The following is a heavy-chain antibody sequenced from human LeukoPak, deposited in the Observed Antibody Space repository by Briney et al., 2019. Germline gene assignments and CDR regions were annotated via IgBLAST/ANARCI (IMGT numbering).Heavy chain of an antibody. D-gene: IGHD3-10*02. CDR3: AELGITMIGGV. Sequence: PGGSLRLSCTVSGFTVSSNSMSWVRQAPGKGLEWVSFIYSDNTHYSDSVKGRFTISRDNSKNTLYLQMNSLRAEATAVYYCAELGITMIGGVWGKGTTVTISS. J-gene: IGHJ6*04. V-gene: IGHV3-53*01. CDR1: GFTVSSNS. CDR2: IYSDNT.